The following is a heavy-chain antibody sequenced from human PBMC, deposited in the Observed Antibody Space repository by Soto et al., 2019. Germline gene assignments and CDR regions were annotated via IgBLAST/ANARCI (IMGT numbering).Heavy chain of an antibody. D-gene: IGHD5-18*01. CDR2: ISASSSI. Sequence: PGGSLRLSCAAPGFPFSSYNRNWVRQAPGKGLEWVASISASSSIYYADSMKGRSTISRDNAKNSLYLHMNDLRAEDTAVYYCARDDGGYRYGRRQYHFDSWGQGTLVTVSS. J-gene: IGHJ4*02. CDR1: GFPFSSYN. CDR3: ARDDGGYRYGRRQYHFDS. V-gene: IGHV3-21*01.